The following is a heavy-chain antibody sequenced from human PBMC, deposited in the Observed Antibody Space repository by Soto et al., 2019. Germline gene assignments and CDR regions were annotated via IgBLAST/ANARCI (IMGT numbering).Heavy chain of an antibody. D-gene: IGHD4-4*01. Sequence: GGSLRLSCAASGFTVSSNYMNWVRQAPGKGLEWVSIIYKDGSIYYADSVKGRFTISRDNSKSTVYLQMNNLRAEDTAVYYCARDSLHWGQGTTVTVSS. CDR3: ARDSLH. V-gene: IGHV3-66*01. CDR1: GFTVSSNY. J-gene: IGHJ6*02. CDR2: IYKDGSI.